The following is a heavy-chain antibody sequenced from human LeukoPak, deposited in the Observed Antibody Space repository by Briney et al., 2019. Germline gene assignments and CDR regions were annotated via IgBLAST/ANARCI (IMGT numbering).Heavy chain of an antibody. D-gene: IGHD2-2*03. Sequence: SETLSLTCAVYGGPFSGYYWSWIRQPPGEGLEWIGEINHSGSTNYNPSLKSRVTISVDTSKNKFSLKLSSVTAADTAVYYCAMTLGYCSSTSCVRGPPYAFDIWGQGTMVTVSS. CDR1: GGPFSGYY. J-gene: IGHJ3*02. CDR3: AMTLGYCSSTSCVRGPPYAFDI. V-gene: IGHV4-34*01. CDR2: INHSGST.